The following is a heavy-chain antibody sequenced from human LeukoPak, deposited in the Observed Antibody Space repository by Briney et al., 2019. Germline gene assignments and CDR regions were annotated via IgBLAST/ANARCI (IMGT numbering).Heavy chain of an antibody. J-gene: IGHJ6*02. CDR3: ATLNLGRYSSSTSCYTQGYYGMDV. CDR2: IYSGGST. D-gene: IGHD2-2*02. CDR1: GFTVSSNY. V-gene: IGHV3-53*04. Sequence: GGSLRLSCAASGFTVSSNYMSWVRQAPGKGLEWVSVIYSGGSTYYADSVKGRFTISRHNSKNTLYLQMNSLRAEDTAVYYCATLNLGRYSSSTSCYTQGYYGMDVWGQGTTVTVSS.